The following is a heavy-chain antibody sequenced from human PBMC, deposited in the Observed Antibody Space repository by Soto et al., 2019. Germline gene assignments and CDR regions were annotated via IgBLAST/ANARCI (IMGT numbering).Heavy chain of an antibody. CDR1: GYSFTSYL. V-gene: IGHV5-51*01. CDR2: IYPGDSDT. Sequence: PGDSLKISCKGSGYSFTSYLIGWVRQMPGKGLEWMGIIYPGDSDTRYSPSFQGQVTISADKSISTAYLQWSSLKASDTAMYYCARRYCRSTSCTRGGRFAPWGQVNLVSVA. D-gene: IGHD2-2*01. CDR3: ARRYCRSTSCTRGGRFAP. J-gene: IGHJ5*02.